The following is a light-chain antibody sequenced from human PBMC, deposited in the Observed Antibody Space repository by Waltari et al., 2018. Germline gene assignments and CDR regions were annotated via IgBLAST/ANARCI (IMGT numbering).Light chain of an antibody. V-gene: IGKV1-12*01. CDR2: HSS. J-gene: IGKJ1*01. CDR1: QDISTS. CDR3: QQGDTSPPT. Sequence: EIHMTQSPSSVSASVGDRVSMSCRASQDISTSLAWYQQKSGKAPSLLIYHSSTLPSGVPARFSGAGTGTDFTLTINNLHPEDFATYFCQQGDTSPPTFGPGTKVELK.